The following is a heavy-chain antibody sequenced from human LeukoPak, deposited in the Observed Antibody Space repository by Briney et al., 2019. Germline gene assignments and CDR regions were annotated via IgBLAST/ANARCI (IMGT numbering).Heavy chain of an antibody. CDR3: ARVWLQSFDS. V-gene: IGHV3-66*01. CDR2: IYSDGYT. CDR1: GFTVSNNY. Sequence: GGSLRLSCAASGFTVSNNYMSWVRQAPGKGLEWVSVIYSDGYTYYADSVKGRFTISRDSSKNTLYLQMNSLRAEDTAVYSCARVWLQSFDSWGQGTLVTVSS. D-gene: IGHD5-12*01. J-gene: IGHJ4*02.